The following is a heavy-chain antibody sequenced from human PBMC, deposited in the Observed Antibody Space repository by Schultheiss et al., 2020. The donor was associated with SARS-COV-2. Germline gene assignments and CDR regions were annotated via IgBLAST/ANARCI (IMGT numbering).Heavy chain of an antibody. Sequence: GGSLRLSCSASGFTFRNYAMHWVRQAPGKGLEYVSAIKSDGVGTYYADSVKGRFTISRDNSRNTMFLQMISLRAEDTAVYYCAKDKIAARPWYFDLWGRGTLVTV. CDR2: IKSDGVGT. CDR1: GFTFRNYA. CDR3: AKDKIAARPWYFDL. J-gene: IGHJ2*01. V-gene: IGHV3-64*04. D-gene: IGHD6-6*01.